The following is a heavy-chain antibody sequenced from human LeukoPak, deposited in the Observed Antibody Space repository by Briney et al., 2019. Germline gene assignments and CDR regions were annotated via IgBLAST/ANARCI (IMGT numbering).Heavy chain of an antibody. CDR2: INPDGSGK. V-gene: IGHV3-7*01. D-gene: IGHD4-23*01. J-gene: IGHJ4*02. CDR3: ASWGAGGNS. Sequence: GGSLRLSCAASGFTLSTYWMNWVRQVPGKGLDWVANINPDGSGKMYVDSVKGRFTIARDNADNSLSPQMNSLRAEDTAVYYCASWGAGGNSWGQGTLVTVSS. CDR1: GFTLSTYW.